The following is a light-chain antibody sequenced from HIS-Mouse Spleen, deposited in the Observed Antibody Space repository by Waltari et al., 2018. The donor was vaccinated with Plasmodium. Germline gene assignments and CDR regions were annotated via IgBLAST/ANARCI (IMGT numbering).Light chain of an antibody. CDR2: AAS. CDR3: QQRSNWPRVLT. J-gene: IGKJ4*01. CDR1: QGISSY. Sequence: AIRMTQSPSSFSASTGDRVTITCRASQGISSYLAWYQQKPGKAPKLLIYAASTLQSGVPSRFSGSGSGTDFTLTISSLEPEDFAVYYCQQRSNWPRVLTFGGGNKVEIK. V-gene: IGKV1-8*01.